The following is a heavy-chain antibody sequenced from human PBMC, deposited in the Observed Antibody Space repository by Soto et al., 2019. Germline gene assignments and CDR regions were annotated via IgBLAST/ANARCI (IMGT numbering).Heavy chain of an antibody. D-gene: IGHD6-19*01. Sequence: ASVKVSCKASGYMFTGFYLHWVRQAPGQGLEWMGWINPNNGVTTYAKNFQGRVTMTRDSSISTAYMELSSLRSDDTAVYFCAAAAIPVAGRHPDFWGQGTVVTVSS. J-gene: IGHJ4*02. CDR1: GYMFTGFY. CDR2: INPNNGVT. V-gene: IGHV1-2*02. CDR3: AAAAIPVAGRHPDF.